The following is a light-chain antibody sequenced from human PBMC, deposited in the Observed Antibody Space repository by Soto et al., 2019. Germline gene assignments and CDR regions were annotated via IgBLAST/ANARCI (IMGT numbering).Light chain of an antibody. V-gene: IGLV1-40*01. Sequence: QSVLTQPPSVSGAPGKRVTISCTGNNSNIGAGYDVLWYQQLPGTAPRLLIYGNSNRPSGVPDRFAGSKSGTSASVVITGLQADDEADYYCQSYDSGQSGHVLFGGGTQLTVL. J-gene: IGLJ3*02. CDR3: QSYDSGQSGHVL. CDR2: GNS. CDR1: NSNIGAGYD.